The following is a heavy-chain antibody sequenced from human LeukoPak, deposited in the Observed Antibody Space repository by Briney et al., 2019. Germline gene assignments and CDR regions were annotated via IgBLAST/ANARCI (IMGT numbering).Heavy chain of an antibody. D-gene: IGHD1-26*01. CDR1: GDSISTYY. CDR2: IYYSGST. V-gene: IGHV4-59*01. Sequence: SETLFLTCTVSGDSISTYYWSWIRQPPGKGLEWIGYIYYSGSTNYNPSLKSRVTISVDTSKNQFSLKLISVTAADTAVYYCARDDSGSYHQLGVWGQGTTVTVSS. CDR3: ARDDSGSYHQLGV. J-gene: IGHJ6*02.